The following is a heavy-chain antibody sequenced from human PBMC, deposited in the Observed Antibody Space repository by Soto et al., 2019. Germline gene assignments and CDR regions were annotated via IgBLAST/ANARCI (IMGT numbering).Heavy chain of an antibody. CDR2: INHRGST. D-gene: IGHD7-27*01. Sequence: QVQLQQWGAGLLKPSETLSLTCAVYGGSFSGYYWSWIRQPPGKGLEWIGEINHRGSTNHNPSPKRRVTVSVDTSQTQFSPQLSSVSAAHTAVYYCASGWGRIFHSWAQGTLVTVSS. J-gene: IGHJ4*02. CDR1: GGSFSGYY. V-gene: IGHV4-34*01. CDR3: ASGWGRIFHS.